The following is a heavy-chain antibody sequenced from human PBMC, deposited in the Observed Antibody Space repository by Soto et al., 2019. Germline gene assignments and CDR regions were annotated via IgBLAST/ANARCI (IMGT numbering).Heavy chain of an antibody. CDR3: ARILMNYYRLDY. V-gene: IGHV4-30-4*01. CDR1: GADIKSGDYY. Sequence: SETLSLTCTVSGADIKSGDYYWSCIRQPAVNVQWLIGHFCYSGSTYYNPSLKSRTGISVDSAKSQVSPKLTLVTAADTALYCCARILMNYYRLDYWGQGALVTVSS. D-gene: IGHD3-10*01. J-gene: IGHJ4*02. CDR2: FCYSGST.